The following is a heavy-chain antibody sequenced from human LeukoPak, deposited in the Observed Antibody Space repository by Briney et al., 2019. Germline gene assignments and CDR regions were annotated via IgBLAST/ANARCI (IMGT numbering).Heavy chain of an antibody. D-gene: IGHD5-24*01. V-gene: IGHV1-46*01. CDR2: INPSGGGT. CDR1: GYTFTSYY. Sequence: ASVKVSCKASGYTFTSYYMHWVRQAPGQGLEWMGIINPSGGGTSYAQNFQGRVTMTRDTSTSTVYMELSSLKSEDTAVYYCARFHSSLHTDGDYWGQGTLVTVSS. CDR3: ARFHSSLHTDGDY. J-gene: IGHJ4*02.